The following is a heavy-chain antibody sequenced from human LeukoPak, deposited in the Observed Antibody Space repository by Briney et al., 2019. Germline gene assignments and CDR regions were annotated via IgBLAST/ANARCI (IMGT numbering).Heavy chain of an antibody. V-gene: IGHV3-7*01. CDR3: AGSFSAGDY. D-gene: IGHD6-13*01. CDR2: IKPDGTEK. J-gene: IGHJ4*02. CDR1: GFTFSSYW. Sequence: PGGSLRLSCAASGFTFSSYWMSWVRQAPGKGLEWVANIKPDGTEKYYLDSVKGRFTMSRDNAKNSLYLEMNSLRVDDTAVYYCAGSFSAGDYWGQGTLVTVSS.